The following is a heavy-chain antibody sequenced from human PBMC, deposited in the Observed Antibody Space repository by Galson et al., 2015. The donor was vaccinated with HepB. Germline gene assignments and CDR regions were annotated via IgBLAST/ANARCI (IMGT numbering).Heavy chain of an antibody. CDR3: ARDPQYYYDSSGYYFDY. V-gene: IGHV6-1*01. D-gene: IGHD3-22*01. CDR2: TYYRPKWYN. CDR1: GDSVSSNSAA. Sequence: CAISGDSVSSNSAAWNWIRQSPSRGLEWLGRTYYRPKWYNDYAVSVKSRITINPDTSKNQFSLQLNSVTPEDTAVYYCARDPQYYYDSSGYYFDYWGQGTLVTVSS. J-gene: IGHJ4*02.